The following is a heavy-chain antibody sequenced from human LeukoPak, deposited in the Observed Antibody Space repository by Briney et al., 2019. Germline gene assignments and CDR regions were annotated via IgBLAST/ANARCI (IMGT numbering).Heavy chain of an antibody. CDR3: AREFCSGGTCYSGAFDI. V-gene: IGHV3-7*03. Sequence: GGSLRLSCAASGFTFSSYWMTWVRQAPGKGLEWVANIKQDGSEIYHVDSVKGRFTISRDNAKNSLYLQMNSLRAEDTAVYYCAREFCSGGTCYSGAFDIWGQGTMVTVSS. J-gene: IGHJ3*02. D-gene: IGHD2-15*01. CDR2: IKQDGSEI. CDR1: GFTFSSYW.